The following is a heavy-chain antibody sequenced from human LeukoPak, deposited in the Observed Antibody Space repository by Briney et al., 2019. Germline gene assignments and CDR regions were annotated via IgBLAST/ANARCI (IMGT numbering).Heavy chain of an antibody. D-gene: IGHD3-22*01. CDR2: FDPEDGET. CDR1: GYTLTELS. J-gene: IGHJ3*02. Sequence: VASVKVSCKVSGYTLTELSTHWVRQAPGKGLEWMGGFDPEDGETIYAQKFQGRVTMTEDTSTDTAYMELSSLRSEDTAVYYCATGGYYYDSSGYYSRRGAFDIWGQGTMVTVSS. V-gene: IGHV1-24*01. CDR3: ATGGYYYDSSGYYSRRGAFDI.